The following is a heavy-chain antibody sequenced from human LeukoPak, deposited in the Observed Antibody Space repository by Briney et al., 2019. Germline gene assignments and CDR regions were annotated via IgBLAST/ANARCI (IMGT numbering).Heavy chain of an antibody. CDR3: AGIRRLRSLENAFDI. D-gene: IGHD4-17*01. V-gene: IGHV3-30*04. CDR2: ISYDGSNK. CDR1: GFTFSSYA. Sequence: GGSLRLSCAASGFTFSSYAMHWVRQAPGKGLEWVAVISYDGSNKYYADSVKGRFTISRDNSKNTLYLQMNSLRAEDTAVYYCAGIRRLRSLENAFDIWGQGTMVTVSS. J-gene: IGHJ3*02.